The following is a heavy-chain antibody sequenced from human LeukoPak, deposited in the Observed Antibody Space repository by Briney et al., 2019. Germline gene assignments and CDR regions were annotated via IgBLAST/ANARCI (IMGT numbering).Heavy chain of an antibody. CDR2: IYYSGST. D-gene: IGHD3-10*01. V-gene: IGHV4-30-4*01. J-gene: IGHJ4*02. CDR3: ARVSGDYGSGCYYVDY. Sequence: PSRTLSLTCTVSGGSISSGDYYWSWIRQPPGKGLEWIGYIYYSGSTYYNPSLKSRVTISVDTSKNQFSLKLSSVTAADTAVYYCARVSGDYGSGCYYVDYWGQGTLVTVSS. CDR1: GGSISSGDYY.